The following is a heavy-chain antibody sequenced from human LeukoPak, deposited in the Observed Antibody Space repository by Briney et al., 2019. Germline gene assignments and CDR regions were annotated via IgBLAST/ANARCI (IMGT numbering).Heavy chain of an antibody. Sequence: GGSLRLSCAASEFTFSSYWMHWVRQAPGKGLVWVSRINSDGGSTRYADSVKGRFTISRDNAKNTLYLQMNSLRAEDTAVYYCARDAPVWGYCSGGSCYSDYWGQGTLVTVSS. V-gene: IGHV3-74*01. CDR2: INSDGGST. D-gene: IGHD2-15*01. J-gene: IGHJ4*02. CDR3: ARDAPVWGYCSGGSCYSDY. CDR1: EFTFSSYW.